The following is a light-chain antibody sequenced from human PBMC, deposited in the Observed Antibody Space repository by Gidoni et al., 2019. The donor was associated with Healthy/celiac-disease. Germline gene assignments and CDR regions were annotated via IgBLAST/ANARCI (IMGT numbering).Light chain of an antibody. Sequence: QSALTQPASVSGSPGQSITISCTGTSRDVGSYNLVPWYQQHPGKAPQLMIYEGSKRPSGVSNRFSGSKSGNTASLTISGLQAEDEADYYCCSYAGSSLYVFGTGTKVTVL. CDR2: EGS. CDR3: CSYAGSSLYV. V-gene: IGLV2-23*01. J-gene: IGLJ1*01. CDR1: SRDVGSYNL.